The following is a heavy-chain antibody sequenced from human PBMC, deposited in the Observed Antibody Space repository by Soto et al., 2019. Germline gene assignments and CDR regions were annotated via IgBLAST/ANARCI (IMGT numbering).Heavy chain of an antibody. CDR2: IIPIFGTA. CDR3: ATGKYSSSPLYFDY. Sequence: ASVKVSCKASGGTFSSYAISWVRQAPGQGLKWMGGIIPIFGTANYAQKFQGRVTITADESTSTAYMELSSLRSEDTAVYYCATGKYSSSPLYFDYWGQGTLVTVSS. CDR1: GGTFSSYA. V-gene: IGHV1-69*13. D-gene: IGHD6-6*01. J-gene: IGHJ4*02.